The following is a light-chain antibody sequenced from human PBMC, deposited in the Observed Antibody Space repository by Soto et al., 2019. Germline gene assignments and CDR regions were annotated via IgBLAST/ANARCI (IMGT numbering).Light chain of an antibody. CDR1: SSDVGSYNY. CDR2: DVS. V-gene: IGLV2-14*01. J-gene: IGLJ2*01. CDR3: RSYTTSSTHVV. Sequence: QSALTQPASVSGSPGQSITISCTGTSSDVGSYNYVSWYQQYPGKAPKLMIYDVSNRPSGVSYRFSGSKSGNTASLTISGLHAEDEADYYCRSYTTSSTHVVFGGGTKLTVI.